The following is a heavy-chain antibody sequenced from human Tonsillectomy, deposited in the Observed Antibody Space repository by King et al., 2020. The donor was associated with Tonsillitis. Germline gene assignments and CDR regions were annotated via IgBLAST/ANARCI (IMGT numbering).Heavy chain of an antibody. Sequence: QLQESGPGLVKPSETLSLTCTVSGGSVSSGSYYWSWIRQPPGKGLEWIGYIYYSGSTNNNPSLKGRVSTSIDTSKNQFSLKLSSVTAADTAVYYCARGSAVVKNGMDVWGQGTTVTVSS. CDR2: IYYSGST. V-gene: IGHV4-61*01. CDR1: GGSVSSGSYY. CDR3: ARGSAVVKNGMDV. J-gene: IGHJ6*02. D-gene: IGHD4-23*01.